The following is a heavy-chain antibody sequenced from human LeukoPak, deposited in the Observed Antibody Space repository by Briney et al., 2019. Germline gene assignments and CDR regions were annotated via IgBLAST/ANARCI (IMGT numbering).Heavy chain of an antibody. V-gene: IGHV3-21*01. CDR1: GFTFSSYS. CDR2: ISSSSSYI. J-gene: IGHJ4*02. CDR3: ANGGRYYDFWSGYPGFDY. D-gene: IGHD3-3*01. Sequence: GGSLRLSCAASGFTFSSYSMNWVRQAPGKGLEWVSSISSSSSYIYYADSVKGRFTISRDNAKNSLYLQMNSLRAEDTAVYYCANGGRYYDFWSGYPGFDYWGQGTLVTVSS.